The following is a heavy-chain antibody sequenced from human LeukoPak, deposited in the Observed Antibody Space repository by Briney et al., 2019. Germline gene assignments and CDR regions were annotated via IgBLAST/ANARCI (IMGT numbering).Heavy chain of an antibody. CDR2: IYDSGST. CDR3: ARSKDILTGYCFDY. Sequence: SETLSLTCTVSGGSIRSYYWSWIRQPPGKGLEWVGYIYDSGSTSYNPSLKSRVTISVDTSKNQFSLKVTSVTAADTAVYYCARSKDILTGYCFDYWGQGTLVTVSS. J-gene: IGHJ4*02. CDR1: GGSIRSYY. D-gene: IGHD3-9*01. V-gene: IGHV4-59*01.